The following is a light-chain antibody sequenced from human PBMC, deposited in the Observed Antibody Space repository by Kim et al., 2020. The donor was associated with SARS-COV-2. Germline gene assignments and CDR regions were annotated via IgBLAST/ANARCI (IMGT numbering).Light chain of an antibody. V-gene: IGKV3-20*01. CDR3: QQYVTSPWT. J-gene: IGKJ1*01. Sequence: PGTRPTPSGRAGQSFTSISLAWSQKNPGKAPRLLFHGASTRATGIPDRFSGSGFGTDFTLTISRLEPEDFAVYYCQQYVTSPWTFGQGATVDIK. CDR2: GAS. CDR1: QSFTSIS.